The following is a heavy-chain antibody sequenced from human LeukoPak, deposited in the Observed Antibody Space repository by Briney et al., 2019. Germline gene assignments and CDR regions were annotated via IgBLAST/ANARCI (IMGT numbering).Heavy chain of an antibody. CDR1: GFTFGSYS. CDR3: ARDRGKGVDY. D-gene: IGHD3-16*01. J-gene: IGHJ4*02. CDR2: ISSSSSYI. V-gene: IGHV3-21*01. Sequence: GGSLTPSCAPSGFTFGSYSMNWVRPAPGRGLEWVSSISSSSSYIYYPDSGKGRFTISRNNAKNSLYLQMNSLRAEDTAVYYCARDRGKGVDYWGQGTLVTVSS.